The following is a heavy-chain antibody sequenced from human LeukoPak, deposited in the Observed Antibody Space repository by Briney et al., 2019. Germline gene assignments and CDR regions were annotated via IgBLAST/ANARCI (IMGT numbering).Heavy chain of an antibody. D-gene: IGHD3-22*01. V-gene: IGHV1-2*02. CDR3: ARAGSGYYLYYFDY. CDR1: GHTFTGYY. CDR2: INPNSGAT. Sequence: APVKVSCKASGHTFTGYYMHWVRQAPGQGLEWMGWINPNSGATDYAQKFQGRVTMTRDTSISTAYMELSRLRSDDTAVYYCARAGSGYYLYYFDYWGQGTLVTVSS. J-gene: IGHJ4*02.